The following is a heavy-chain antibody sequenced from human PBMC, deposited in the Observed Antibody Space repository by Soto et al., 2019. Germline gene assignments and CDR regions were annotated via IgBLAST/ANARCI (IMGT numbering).Heavy chain of an antibody. D-gene: IGHD3-10*01. CDR1: GGSISSGGYY. CDR3: ARGFGELWPAPPERFDY. V-gene: IGHV4-31*03. CDR2: IYYSGST. J-gene: IGHJ4*02. Sequence: QVQLQESGPGLVKPSQTLSLTCTVSGGSISSGGYYWSCIRQHPGKGLEWIGYIYYSGSTYYNPSRKSRVTISVDTSKNQFPRKLSAVTAADTAVYYCARGFGELWPAPPERFDYWGQGTLVTVSS.